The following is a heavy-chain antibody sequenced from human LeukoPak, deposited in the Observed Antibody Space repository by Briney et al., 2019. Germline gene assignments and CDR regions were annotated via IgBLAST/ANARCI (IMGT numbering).Heavy chain of an antibody. CDR3: ARGSSPITMIVVVTFDY. Sequence: SQTLSLTCTVSGGSISSGGYYWSWIRQHPGKGLEWIGYIYYSGSTYYNPSLKSRVTISVDTSKNQFSLKLSSVTAADTAVYYYARGSSPITMIVVVTFDYWGQGTLVTVSS. V-gene: IGHV4-31*03. D-gene: IGHD3-22*01. J-gene: IGHJ4*02. CDR1: GGSISSGGYY. CDR2: IYYSGST.